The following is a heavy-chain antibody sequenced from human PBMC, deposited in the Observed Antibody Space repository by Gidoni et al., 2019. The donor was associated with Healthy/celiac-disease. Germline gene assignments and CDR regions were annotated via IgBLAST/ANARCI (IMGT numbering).Heavy chain of an antibody. CDR2: ISGSGGST. D-gene: IGHD6-13*01. CDR3: AKSRSSSSWFDY. V-gene: IGHV3-23*01. J-gene: IGHJ4*02. Sequence: LEWVSAISGSGGSTYYADSVKGRFTISRDNSKNTLYLQMNSLRAEDTAVYYCAKSRSSSSWFDYWGQGTLVTVSS.